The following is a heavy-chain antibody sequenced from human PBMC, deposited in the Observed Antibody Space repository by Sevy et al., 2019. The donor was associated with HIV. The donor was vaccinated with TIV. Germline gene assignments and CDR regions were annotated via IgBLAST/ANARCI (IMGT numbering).Heavy chain of an antibody. V-gene: IGHV3-43*01. CDR1: GFTFDDYT. D-gene: IGHD6-13*01. CDR2: ISWDGGST. Sequence: GGSLRLSCAASGFTFDDYTMHWVRQAPGKGLEWVSLISWDGGSTYYADSVKGRFTISRDNSKNSLYLQMNSLRTEDTALYYCAKDIHNRLSSSWYYFDYWGQGTLVTVSS. CDR3: AKDIHNRLSSSWYYFDY. J-gene: IGHJ4*02.